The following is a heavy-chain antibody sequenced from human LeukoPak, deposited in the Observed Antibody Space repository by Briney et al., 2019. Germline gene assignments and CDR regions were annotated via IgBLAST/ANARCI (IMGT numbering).Heavy chain of an antibody. CDR3: ARERTYYYDSRAWDAFDI. D-gene: IGHD3-22*01. V-gene: IGHV4-31*03. J-gene: IGHJ3*02. CDR2: IYYSGST. Sequence: SQTLSLTCTVSGGSISSGGYYWSWIRQHPGKGLEWIGYIYYSGSTYYNPSLKSRVTISVDTSKNQFSLKLSSVTAADTAVYYCARERTYYYDSRAWDAFDIWGQGTMVTVSS. CDR1: GGSISSGGYY.